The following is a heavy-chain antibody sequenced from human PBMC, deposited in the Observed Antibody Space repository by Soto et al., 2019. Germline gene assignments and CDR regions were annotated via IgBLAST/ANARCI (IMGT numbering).Heavy chain of an antibody. CDR1: GGSISSYY. J-gene: IGHJ3*02. Sequence: SETLSLTCTVSGGSISSYYWSWIRQPPGKGLEWIGYIYYSGSTNYNPSLKSRVTISVDTSKNQFSLKLSSVTAADTAVDYCARSRARAFDICGQGTMVTVSS. V-gene: IGHV4-59*08. CDR3: ARSRARAFDI. CDR2: IYYSGST.